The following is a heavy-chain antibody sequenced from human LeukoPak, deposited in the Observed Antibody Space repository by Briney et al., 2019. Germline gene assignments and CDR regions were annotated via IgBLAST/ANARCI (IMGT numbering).Heavy chain of an antibody. CDR2: INHSGST. CDR1: GGSFSGYY. V-gene: IGHV4-34*01. Sequence: SETLSLTCAVYGGSFSGYYWSWIRQPPGKGLEWIGEINHSGSTNYNPSLKSRVTISVDTSKNQFSLKLSSVTAADTAVYYCATARDYWGQGTLVTVSS. J-gene: IGHJ4*02. CDR3: ATARDY.